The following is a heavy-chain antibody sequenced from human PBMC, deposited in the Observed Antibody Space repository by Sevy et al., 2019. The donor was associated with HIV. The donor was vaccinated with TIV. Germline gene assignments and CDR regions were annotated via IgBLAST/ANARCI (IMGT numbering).Heavy chain of an antibody. CDR1: GFTVSSNY. J-gene: IGHJ2*01. Sequence: GGSLRLSCAASGFTVSSNYMSWVRQAPGKGLEWVSVIYSGGSTYYADSVKGRFTISRDNSKNTLSLQMNSLSAEDTAVYCCARAVEDYSDSSAWDWYFDLWGRGTLVTVSS. CDR3: ARAVEDYSDSSAWDWYFDL. V-gene: IGHV3-66*01. D-gene: IGHD3-22*01. CDR2: IYSGGST.